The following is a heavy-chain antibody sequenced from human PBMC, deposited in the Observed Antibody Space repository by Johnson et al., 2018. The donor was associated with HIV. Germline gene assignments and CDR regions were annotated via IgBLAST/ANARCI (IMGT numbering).Heavy chain of an antibody. CDR2: IYSGGST. J-gene: IGHJ3*02. V-gene: IGHV3-66*01. Sequence: VQLMEYGGGLVQPGGSLRLSCAASGFTVSSNYMSWVRQAPGKGLEWVSVIYSGGSTYYPGSVKGRFTISRENAKNSLYLQMNSLRAGDTAVYYCARGARYHAFGIWGQGTMVTVSS. D-gene: IGHD3-16*02. CDR1: GFTVSSNY. CDR3: ARGARYHAFGI.